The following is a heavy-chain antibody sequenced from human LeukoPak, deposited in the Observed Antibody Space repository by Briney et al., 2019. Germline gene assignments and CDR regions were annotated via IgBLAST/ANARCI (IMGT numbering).Heavy chain of an antibody. D-gene: IGHD3-16*02. V-gene: IGHV3-74*01. J-gene: IGHJ4*02. CDR2: ISPDGSTT. CDR1: AFTFSSYW. Sequence: GGSLRLSCAASAFTFSSYWMHWVRQAPGKGLTWVSRISPDGSTTSYADSVKGRFTISRDNAKNTLYLQINGLRAEDTAVYYCARSYLAFDYWGQGTLVTVSS. CDR3: ARSYLAFDY.